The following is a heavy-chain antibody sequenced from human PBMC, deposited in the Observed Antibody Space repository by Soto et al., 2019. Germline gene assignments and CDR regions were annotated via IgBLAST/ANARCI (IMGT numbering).Heavy chain of an antibody. CDR2: MNPNSGNT. D-gene: IGHD3-3*01. J-gene: IGHJ6*02. Sequence: ASVKVSCKASGYTFTSYDINWVRQATGQGLEWMGWMNPNSGNTGYAQKFQGRVTMTRNTSISTAYMELSSLRSEDTAVYYCARGRSIRITIFGVVTLDMDVWGQGTMVTVSS. CDR3: ARGRSIRITIFGVVTLDMDV. V-gene: IGHV1-8*01. CDR1: GYTFTSYD.